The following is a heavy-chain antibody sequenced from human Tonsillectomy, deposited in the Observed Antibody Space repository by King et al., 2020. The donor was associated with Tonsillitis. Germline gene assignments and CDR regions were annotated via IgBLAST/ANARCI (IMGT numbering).Heavy chain of an antibody. D-gene: IGHD2-2*01. V-gene: IGHV3-23*04. CDR1: GFTFSSYA. J-gene: IGHJ6*02. CDR3: AKALVPATDYYYYGMDV. CDR2: ISGSGGST. Sequence: VQLVESGGGLVQPGGSLRLSCAASGFTFSSYAMSWVRQAPGKGLEWVSGISGSGGSTYYADSVKGRFTISRDNSKNTLYLQMNSLRAEDTAVYYCAKALVPATDYYYYGMDVWGQGTTVTVSS.